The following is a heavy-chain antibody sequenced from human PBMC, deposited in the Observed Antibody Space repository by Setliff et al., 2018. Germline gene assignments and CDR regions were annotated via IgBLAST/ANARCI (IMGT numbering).Heavy chain of an antibody. CDR1: GFTFTNYA. Sequence: GGSLRLSCTASGFTFTNYAMSWVRQAPGKGLEWVSGILGSDGRTYYADSVKGRFTISRDNSKSTLYLQMSSLRAEDTAVYYGAKDYQSDSGWDFDYWGQGTLVTVSS. V-gene: IGHV3-23*01. J-gene: IGHJ4*02. D-gene: IGHD6-19*01. CDR2: ILGSDGRT. CDR3: AKDYQSDSGWDFDY.